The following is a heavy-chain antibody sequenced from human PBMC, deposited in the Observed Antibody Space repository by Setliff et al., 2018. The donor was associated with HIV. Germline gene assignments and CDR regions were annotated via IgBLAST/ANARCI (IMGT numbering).Heavy chain of an antibody. Sequence: SCKASGYILTSHYMHWVRQVPGKGLLWVSRMNTDGSTTTYADSVKGRFTISRDSAKNTLLLQMNSLRVEDTAVYFCVRAPPTTVVPFFDYWGQGTPVTVSS. CDR2: MNTDGSTT. CDR1: GYILTSHY. J-gene: IGHJ4*02. D-gene: IGHD4-17*01. V-gene: IGHV3-74*01. CDR3: VRAPPTTVVPFFDY.